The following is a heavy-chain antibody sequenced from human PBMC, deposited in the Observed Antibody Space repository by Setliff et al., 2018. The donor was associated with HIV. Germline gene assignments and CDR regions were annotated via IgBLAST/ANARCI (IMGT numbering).Heavy chain of an antibody. Sequence: GASAKVSCKAPGDTFPKYYLHWVRQAPGQGLEWMGIINPNGGRTTYAQKFQGRVTMTRATSTSTVYMELSSLTSEDTAVYFCARGPRITVVSVLIYSRFDYWGQGTLVTVSS. CDR3: ARGPRITVVSVLIYSRFDY. CDR1: GDTFPKYY. J-gene: IGHJ4*02. CDR2: INPNGGRT. D-gene: IGHD3-3*01. V-gene: IGHV1-46*01.